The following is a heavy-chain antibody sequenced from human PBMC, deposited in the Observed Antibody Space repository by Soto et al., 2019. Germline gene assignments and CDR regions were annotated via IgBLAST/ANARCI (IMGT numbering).Heavy chain of an antibody. CDR2: IKSKTDGGTT. CDR3: TTAVRWELDY. J-gene: IGHJ4*02. Sequence: PGGSLRLSCAASGFTFSDHNMDWVRQAPGKGLEWVGRIKSKTDGGTTDYGAPVKGRFTISRDDSKNTLYLQMNSLKTEDTAVYYCTTAVRWELDYWGQGTLVTVSS. D-gene: IGHD1-26*01. CDR1: GFTFSDHN. V-gene: IGHV3-15*07.